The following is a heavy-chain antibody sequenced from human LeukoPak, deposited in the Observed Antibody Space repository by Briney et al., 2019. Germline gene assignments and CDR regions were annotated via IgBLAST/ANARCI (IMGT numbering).Heavy chain of an antibody. Sequence: GGSLRLSCAVSGFTFSNAWMSWVRQAPGKGLEWVGHIKRKSDGGTTDYAAPVKGRFSISRYDSKNMFYLEMNSLKTEDTAVYYCTTNPFDKSGYHIWGQGTMVTVSS. J-gene: IGHJ3*02. CDR1: GFTFSNAW. D-gene: IGHD3-22*01. CDR3: TTNPFDKSGYHI. V-gene: IGHV3-15*01. CDR2: IKRKSDGGTT.